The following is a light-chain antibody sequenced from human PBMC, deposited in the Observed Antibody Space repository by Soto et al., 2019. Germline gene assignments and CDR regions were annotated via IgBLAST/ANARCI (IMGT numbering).Light chain of an antibody. CDR1: QSLLHSNGYNY. Sequence: DIVMTQSPLSLPVTPGEPASISCRSSQSLLHSNGYNYLDWYLQKPGQSPQLLIYLGSNRASGVPDRFSGSGSGTDFTLKISRVEAEDVGVYYCMQALQTPWTFGQGIKGEIK. V-gene: IGKV2-28*01. CDR3: MQALQTPWT. J-gene: IGKJ1*01. CDR2: LGS.